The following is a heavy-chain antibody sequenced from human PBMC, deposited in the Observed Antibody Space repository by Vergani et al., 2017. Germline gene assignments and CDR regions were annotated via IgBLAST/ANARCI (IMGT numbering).Heavy chain of an antibody. J-gene: IGHJ6*03. CDR2: IDHTGRP. V-gene: IGHV4-34*01. Sequence: QVQLQQWGGGLLKPSETLSLTCVVNGESFTSYHWTWIRQSPGEGLEWVGDIDHTGRPDYNPSLKSRLTTSVDKSRNQFSLTLNSVTATDTAIYFCARVNTETNGHLYYYYYMDVGGQGTAVTVS. D-gene: IGHD4-11*01. CDR3: ARVNTETNGHLYYYYYMDV. CDR1: GESFTSYH.